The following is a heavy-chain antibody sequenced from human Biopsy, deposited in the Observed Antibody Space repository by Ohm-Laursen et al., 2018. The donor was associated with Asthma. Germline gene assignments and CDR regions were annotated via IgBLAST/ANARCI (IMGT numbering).Heavy chain of an antibody. J-gene: IGHJ4*02. CDR1: GFPFSSYA. CDR2: IGWNSATI. V-gene: IGHV3-9*01. CDR3: AKVRSDWVITESFDY. D-gene: IGHD3-22*01. Sequence: SLRLSCTASGFPFSSYAMSWVRQAPGKGLEWVSGIGWNSATIGYADSVAGRFTISRDNAKNSVFLHMDSLRPEDTAFYYCAKVRSDWVITESFDYWGQGVLVTVSS.